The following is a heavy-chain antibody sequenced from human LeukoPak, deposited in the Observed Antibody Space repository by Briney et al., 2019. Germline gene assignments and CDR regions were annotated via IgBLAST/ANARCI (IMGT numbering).Heavy chain of an antibody. J-gene: IGHJ5*02. CDR1: GFTISSHG. D-gene: IGHD6-19*01. CDR2: IAYHGNTE. Sequence: GTSLRLSCAVSGFTISSHGMHWVRQAPGNGPEWVAMIAYHGNTEYYGDSVKGRFTISRDNSKNTLYLQMDSLRAEDTAVYHCAKDWGSGGWYNYFDPWGQGTLVTVSS. V-gene: IGHV3-30*18. CDR3: AKDWGSGGWYNYFDP.